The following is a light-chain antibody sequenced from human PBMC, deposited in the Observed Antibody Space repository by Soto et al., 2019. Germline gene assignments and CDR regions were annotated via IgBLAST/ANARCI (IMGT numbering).Light chain of an antibody. J-gene: IGLJ2*01. CDR3: TSFTSRSTMV. CDR1: RSDIGGYNY. Sequence: QSALTQPASVSGSLRQSITISCTGSRSDIGGYNYVFWYQHHPGKAPKLMIYDVTNRPSEVSNRFSGSKSGNTASLTISGLQAEDEADYYCTSFTSRSTMVFGGGTKVTVL. V-gene: IGLV2-14*01. CDR2: DVT.